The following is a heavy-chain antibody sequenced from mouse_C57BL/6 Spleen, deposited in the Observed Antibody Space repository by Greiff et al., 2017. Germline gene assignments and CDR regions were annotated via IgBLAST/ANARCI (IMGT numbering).Heavy chain of an antibody. CDR2: IDPSDSYT. CDR1: GYTFTSYW. D-gene: IGHD2-2*01. Sequence: QVHVKQPGAELVKPGASVKLSCKASGYTFTSYWMQWVKQRPGQGLEWIGEIDPSDSYTNYNQKFKGKATLTVDTSSSTAYMQLSSLTSEDSAVYYCARIYYGYAGPFDYWGQGTTLTVSS. V-gene: IGHV1-50*01. J-gene: IGHJ2*01. CDR3: ARIYYGYAGPFDY.